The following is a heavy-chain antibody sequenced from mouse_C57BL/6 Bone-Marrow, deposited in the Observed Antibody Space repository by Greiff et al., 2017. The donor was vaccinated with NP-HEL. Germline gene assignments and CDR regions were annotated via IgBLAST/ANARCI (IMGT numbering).Heavy chain of an antibody. J-gene: IGHJ4*01. CDR2: IDPSDSET. CDR3: AGLGPYYYGPHYYAMDY. V-gene: IGHV1-52*01. Sequence: QVQLQQPGAELVRPGSSVKLSCKASGYTFTSYWMHWVKQRPIQGLEWIGNIDPSDSETHYNQKFKDKATLTVDKSSSTAYMQLSSLTSEDSAVYYGAGLGPYYYGPHYYAMDYWGQGTSVTVSS. CDR1: GYTFTSYW. D-gene: IGHD1-1*01.